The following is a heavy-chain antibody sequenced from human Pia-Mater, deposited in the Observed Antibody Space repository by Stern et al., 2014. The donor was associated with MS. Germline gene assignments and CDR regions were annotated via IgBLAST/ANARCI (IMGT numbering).Heavy chain of an antibody. Sequence: VQLVESGAEVKKPGSSVKVSCKASGGTFGRYAFTWVRQAPGHGLEGMGGNIPMFGKAAYDQKFRGRVIITADESTGTAYMERRSLRSEDTAVFYCASSDRGWDNPYHFYCMDVWGQGTTVTVSS. CDR3: ASSDRGWDNPYHFYCMDV. CDR1: GGTFGRYA. D-gene: IGHD6-19*01. J-gene: IGHJ6*02. CDR2: NIPMFGKA. V-gene: IGHV1-69*01.